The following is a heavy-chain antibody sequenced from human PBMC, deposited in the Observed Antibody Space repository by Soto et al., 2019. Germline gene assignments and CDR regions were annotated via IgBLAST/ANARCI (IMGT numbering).Heavy chain of an antibody. Sequence: EVQLVESGGGLVQPGGSLRLSCAASGFTFSSYSMNWVRQAPGKGLEWVSYISSSSSTIYYADSVKGRFTISRDNAKNSLYLQMNSLRDEDTAVYYCAREPDVSSGWYAWAYYYYGMDVWGQGTTVTVSS. CDR1: GFTFSSYS. J-gene: IGHJ6*02. CDR3: AREPDVSSGWYAWAYYYYGMDV. D-gene: IGHD6-19*01. V-gene: IGHV3-48*02. CDR2: ISSSSSTI.